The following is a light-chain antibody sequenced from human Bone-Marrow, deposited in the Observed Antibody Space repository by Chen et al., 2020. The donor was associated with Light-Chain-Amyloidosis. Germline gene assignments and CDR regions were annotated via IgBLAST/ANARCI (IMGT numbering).Light chain of an antibody. J-gene: IGLJ3*02. Sequence: SYVLTQPSSVSVAPGQTAPIACGGNNIGSTSVHWYQQTPGQPPLLVVYDDIDRPSGIPERLSGSNSGNTATLTISRVEAGDEADYYCQVWDRSSDRPVFGGGTKLTVL. CDR2: DDI. CDR3: QVWDRSSDRPV. V-gene: IGLV3-21*02. CDR1: NIGSTS.